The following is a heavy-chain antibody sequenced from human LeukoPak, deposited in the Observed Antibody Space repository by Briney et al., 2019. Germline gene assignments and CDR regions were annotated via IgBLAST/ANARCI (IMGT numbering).Heavy chain of an antibody. Sequence: GGSLRLSCAASGFTFSSYGMHWVRQAPGKGLEWVAVISYDGSNKYYADSVKGRFTISRDNSKNTLYLQMNSLRAEDTAVYYCAKDLLTGYYYGSGSPPLFDYWGQGTLVTVSS. J-gene: IGHJ4*02. CDR2: ISYDGSNK. CDR1: GFTFSSYG. V-gene: IGHV3-30*18. D-gene: IGHD3-10*01. CDR3: AKDLLTGYYYGSGSPPLFDY.